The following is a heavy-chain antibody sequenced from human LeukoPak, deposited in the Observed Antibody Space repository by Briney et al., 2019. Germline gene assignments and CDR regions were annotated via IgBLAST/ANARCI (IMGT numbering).Heavy chain of an antibody. J-gene: IGHJ4*02. Sequence: PGGSLRLSCAAAGFTYSRYWLSWVRQAPGKGLEWVANIKEDGSEKYCVDSVKGRFTISRDNAKNSLYLQMNSLRAEDTAGYYCARERVAPFDYWGQGTLVTVSS. CDR1: GFTYSRYW. V-gene: IGHV3-7*01. CDR3: ARERVAPFDY. CDR2: IKEDGSEK. D-gene: IGHD2-15*01.